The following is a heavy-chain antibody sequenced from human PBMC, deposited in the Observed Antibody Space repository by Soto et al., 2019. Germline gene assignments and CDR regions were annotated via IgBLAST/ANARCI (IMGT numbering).Heavy chain of an antibody. V-gene: IGHV1-69*01. D-gene: IGHD5-12*01. J-gene: IGHJ6*02. CDR1: GGTFSSYA. CDR2: IIPIFGTA. CDR3: ARDWNIVATPYGMDV. Sequence: GXSVKVSFNASGGTFSSYAISXVRHSPGQGLEWMGGIIPIFGTANYAQKFQGRVTITADESTSTAYMELSSLRSEDTAVYYCARDWNIVATPYGMDVWGQGTTVTVSS.